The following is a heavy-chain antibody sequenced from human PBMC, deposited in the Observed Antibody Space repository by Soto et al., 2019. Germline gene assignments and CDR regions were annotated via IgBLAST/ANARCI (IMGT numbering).Heavy chain of an antibody. V-gene: IGHV2-5*01. J-gene: IGHJ5*02. CDR2: IYWNDDQ. CDR3: AHEVPSTRKWFDP. D-gene: IGHD2-2*01. Sequence: QITLKESGPALVKPTQPLTLTCTFSGFSLRTHGVGVGWFRQPPGKALEWLALIYWNDDQRYSPSLRGRLTITKDTSKNQVVLTMTNMGPVDTATYYCAHEVPSTRKWFDPWGQGTLVTVSS. CDR1: GFSLRTHGVG.